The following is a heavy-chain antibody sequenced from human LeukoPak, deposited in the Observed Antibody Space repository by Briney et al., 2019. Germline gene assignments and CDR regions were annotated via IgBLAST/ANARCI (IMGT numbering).Heavy chain of an antibody. Sequence: GGSLRLSCAASDFIFSRYGMHWVRQAPGKGLEWVAVISYDGSEKSYAESVKGRFTVSRDNSKNTLYLQLNSLRAEDTALYYCAKEPRAGTRVGYYMDVWGKGTTVTISS. V-gene: IGHV3-30*04. CDR2: ISYDGSEK. CDR1: DFIFSRYG. J-gene: IGHJ6*03. CDR3: AKEPRAGTRVGYYMDV. D-gene: IGHD6-13*01.